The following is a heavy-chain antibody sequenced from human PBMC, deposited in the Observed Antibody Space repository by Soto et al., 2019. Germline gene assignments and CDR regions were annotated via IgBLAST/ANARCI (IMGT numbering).Heavy chain of an antibody. CDR1: GFTVSSNY. Sequence: GGSLRLSCAASGFTVSSNYMSWVRQAPGKGLEWVSVIYSGGSTYYADSVKGRFTISRDNSKNTLYLQMNSLRAEDTAGYYGARGGGEAAAGTVGAFDIWGQGTMVTVSS. CDR2: IYSGGST. D-gene: IGHD6-13*01. CDR3: ARGGGEAAAGTVGAFDI. V-gene: IGHV3-53*01. J-gene: IGHJ3*02.